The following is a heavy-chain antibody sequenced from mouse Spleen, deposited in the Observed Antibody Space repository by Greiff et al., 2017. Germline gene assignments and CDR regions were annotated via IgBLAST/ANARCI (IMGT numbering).Heavy chain of an antibody. Sequence: VQLQQSGAELVRPGASVTLSCKASGYTFTDYEMHWVKQTPVHGLEWIGAIDPETGGTAYNQKFKGKAILTADKSSSTAYMELRSLTSEDSAVYYCTRTHYSNYEGYWGQGTLVTVSA. D-gene: IGHD2-5*01. CDR2: IDPETGGT. J-gene: IGHJ3*01. CDR3: TRTHYSNYEGY. CDR1: GYTFTDYE. V-gene: IGHV1-15*01.